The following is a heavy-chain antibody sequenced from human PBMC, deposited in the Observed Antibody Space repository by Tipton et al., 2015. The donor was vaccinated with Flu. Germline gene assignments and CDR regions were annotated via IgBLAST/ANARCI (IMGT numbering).Heavy chain of an antibody. J-gene: IGHJ4*02. CDR1: GFTFGDHG. CDR2: IRSKPDGGTT. Sequence: SLRLSCTTAGFTFGDHGLTWVRQAPGKGLEWVGFIRSKPDGGTTDYAASVRGRFTISTDDSKNIVHLQMNSLKTEDTAVYFCVRDDHSSRGNYWGQGTLVTVSS. D-gene: IGHD6-6*01. V-gene: IGHV3-49*04. CDR3: VRDDHSSRGNY.